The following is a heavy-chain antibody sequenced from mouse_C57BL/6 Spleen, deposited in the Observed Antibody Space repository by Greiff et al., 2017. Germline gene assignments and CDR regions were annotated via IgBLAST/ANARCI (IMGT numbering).Heavy chain of an antibody. D-gene: IGHD6-1*01. CDR1: GFTFSNYW. CDR3: TSAFAD. CDR2: IRLKSDNYAT. V-gene: IGHV6-3*01. J-gene: IGHJ3*01. Sequence: EVKLQESGGGLVQPGGSMKLSCVASGFTFSNYWMNWVRQSPEKGLEWVAQIRLKSDNYATHYAESVKGRFTISRDDSTSSVYLKMNNLRAEDTGYYYCTSAFADWGQGTLVTVSA.